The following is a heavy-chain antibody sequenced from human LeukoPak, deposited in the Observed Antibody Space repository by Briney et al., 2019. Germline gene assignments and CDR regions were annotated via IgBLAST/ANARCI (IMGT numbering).Heavy chain of an antibody. Sequence: SETLSLTCTVSGYSISSGYYWGWIRQPPGKGLEWIGEINHSGSTNYNPSLKSRVTISVDTSKNQFSLKLSSVTAADTAVYYCARGRGPDPEYSSSVDFDYWGQGTLVTVSS. CDR3: ARGRGPDPEYSSSVDFDY. CDR1: GYSISSGYY. D-gene: IGHD6-6*01. CDR2: INHSGST. J-gene: IGHJ4*02. V-gene: IGHV4-38-2*02.